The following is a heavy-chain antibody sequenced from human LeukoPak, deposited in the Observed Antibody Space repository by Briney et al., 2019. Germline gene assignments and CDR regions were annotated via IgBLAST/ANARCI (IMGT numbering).Heavy chain of an antibody. CDR3: AKGEVWFDP. CDR1: GFTFSSYA. D-gene: IGHD1-26*01. J-gene: IGHJ5*02. CDR2: ISGSGGST. Sequence: GGCLRLSCAASGFTFSSYAMSWVRQAPGKGLEWVSVISGSGGSTYYADSVKGRFTISRDNPRKSLYLQMNSLRVEDTAVYYCAKGEVWFDPWGQGTLVTVSA. V-gene: IGHV3-23*01.